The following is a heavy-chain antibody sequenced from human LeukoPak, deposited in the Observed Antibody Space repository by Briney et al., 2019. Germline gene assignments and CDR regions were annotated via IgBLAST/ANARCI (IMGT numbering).Heavy chain of an antibody. J-gene: IGHJ6*03. Sequence: GGSLRLSCAASGFTFDDYTMHWVRHAPGKGLEWVSLISWDGGSTYYADSVKGRFTISRDNSKNSLYLQMNSLRTEDTALYYCAKGEYYYDSSGYPDYYMDVWGKGTTVTVSS. CDR1: GFTFDDYT. CDR3: AKGEYYYDSSGYPDYYMDV. D-gene: IGHD3-22*01. CDR2: ISWDGGST. V-gene: IGHV3-43*01.